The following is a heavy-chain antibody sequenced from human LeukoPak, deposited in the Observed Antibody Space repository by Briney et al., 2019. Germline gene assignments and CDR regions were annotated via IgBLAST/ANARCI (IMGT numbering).Heavy chain of an antibody. CDR1: GGSISSSSYY. V-gene: IGHV4-39*01. D-gene: IGHD4-23*01. CDR3: ARLMDGGNALRRFDL. Sequence: SEILSLTRTVSGGSISSSSYYWGWIRQPPGKGLEWIGNIYHSGSTYYNPSLKSRVTISVDTSKNQFSLKLSSVTAADTAVYYCARLMDGGNALRRFDLWGRGTLVTVSS. CDR2: IYHSGST. J-gene: IGHJ2*01.